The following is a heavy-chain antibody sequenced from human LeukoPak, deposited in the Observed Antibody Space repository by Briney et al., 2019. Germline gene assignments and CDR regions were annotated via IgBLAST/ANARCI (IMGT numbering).Heavy chain of an antibody. J-gene: IGHJ4*02. CDR2: INSDGSST. CDR3: APLEDTSMVVDY. V-gene: IGHV3-74*01. CDR1: GFTSSGYW. D-gene: IGHD5-18*01. Sequence: SGGSLRLSCVASGFTSSGYWMHWVRQAPGKGLVWVSRINSDGSSTTYADSVKGRFTISRDNAKNTLYLQMNSLRAEDTAVYYCAPLEDTSMVVDYWGQGTLVTVSS.